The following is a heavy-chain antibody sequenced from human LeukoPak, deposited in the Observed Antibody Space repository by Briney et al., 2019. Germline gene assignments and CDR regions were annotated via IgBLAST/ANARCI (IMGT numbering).Heavy chain of an antibody. Sequence: SETLSLTCTVSGGSISSGGYYWSWIRQHPGKGLEWIGYIYYSGSTYYNPSLKSRVTISVDTSKNQFSLKLSSVTAADTAVYYCARGGIQLWLRYWGQGTLVTVSS. J-gene: IGHJ4*02. V-gene: IGHV4-31*03. CDR3: ARGGIQLWLRY. CDR1: GGSISSGGYY. D-gene: IGHD5-18*01. CDR2: IYYSGST.